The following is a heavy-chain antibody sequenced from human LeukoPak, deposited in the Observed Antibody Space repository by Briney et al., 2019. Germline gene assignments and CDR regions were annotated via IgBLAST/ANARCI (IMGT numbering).Heavy chain of an antibody. V-gene: IGHV1-69*04. Sequence: GASVKVSCKASGGTFSSYAISWVRQAPGQGLEWMGRIIPILGIANYAQKFQGRVTITADKSTSTAYMELSSLRSEDTAVYYCARDAAPYYYYGMDVWGQGTTVTVSS. CDR1: GGTFSSYA. CDR2: IIPILGIA. D-gene: IGHD6-25*01. CDR3: ARDAAPYYYYGMDV. J-gene: IGHJ6*02.